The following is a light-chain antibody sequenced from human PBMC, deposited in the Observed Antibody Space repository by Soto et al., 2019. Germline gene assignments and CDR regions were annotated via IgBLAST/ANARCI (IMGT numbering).Light chain of an antibody. CDR3: CSYASSSTYV. J-gene: IGLJ1*01. Sequence: QSALTQPASVSGSPGQSITISCTGTSSDVGNFDLVSWYQQYPGKAPKLVIYEVTKRPSGVSDLFSGSKSGNTASLTISGLQAEDEADYYCCSYASSSTYVFGIGTKVTVL. CDR1: SSDVGNFDL. V-gene: IGLV2-23*02. CDR2: EVT.